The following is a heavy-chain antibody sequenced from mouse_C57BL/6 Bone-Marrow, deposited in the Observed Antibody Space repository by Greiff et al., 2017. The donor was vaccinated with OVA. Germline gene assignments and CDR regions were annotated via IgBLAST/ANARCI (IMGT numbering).Heavy chain of an antibody. Sequence: EVNVVESGGGLVQSGRSLRLSCATSGFTFSDFYMEWVRQAPGKGLEWIAASRHKANDYTTEYSASVKGRFIVSRDTSQSILYLQMNALRAEDTAIDYCARDGSTGAMDYWGQGTSVTVSS. J-gene: IGHJ4*01. D-gene: IGHD1-1*01. CDR2: SRHKANDYTT. V-gene: IGHV7-1*01. CDR1: GFTFSDFY. CDR3: ARDGSTGAMDY.